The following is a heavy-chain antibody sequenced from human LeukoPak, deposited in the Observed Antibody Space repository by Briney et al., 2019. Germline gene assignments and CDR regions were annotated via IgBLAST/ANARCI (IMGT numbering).Heavy chain of an antibody. CDR1: GFTFSNYD. J-gene: IGHJ4*02. CDR3: ARDVITMVRGVIGY. D-gene: IGHD3-10*01. CDR2: ISSSSSYI. Sequence: GGSLRLSCAASGFTFSNYDMNWVRQAPGKGLEWVSSISSSSSYIYYADSVKGRFTISRDNAKNSLYLQMNSLRAEDTAVYYCARDVITMVRGVIGYWGQGTLVTVSS. V-gene: IGHV3-21*01.